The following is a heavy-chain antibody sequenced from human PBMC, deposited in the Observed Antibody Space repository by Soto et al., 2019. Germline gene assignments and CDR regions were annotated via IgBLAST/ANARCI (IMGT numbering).Heavy chain of an antibody. CDR3: ARLRSSYYDSSGNYYYYGMDV. Sequence: PGESLKISCKGSGYSFTSYWIGWVRQMPGKGLEWMGIIYPGDSDTRHSPSFQGQVTISADKSISTAYLQWSSLKASDTAMYYCARLRSSYYDSSGNYYYYGMDVWGQGTTVTV. CDR2: IYPGDSDT. D-gene: IGHD3-22*01. CDR1: GYSFTSYW. J-gene: IGHJ6*02. V-gene: IGHV5-51*01.